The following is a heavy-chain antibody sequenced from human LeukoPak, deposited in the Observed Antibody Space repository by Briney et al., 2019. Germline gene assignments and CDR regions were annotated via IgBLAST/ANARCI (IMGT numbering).Heavy chain of an antibody. V-gene: IGHV1-2*02. CDR2: INPNGGGT. CDR1: GYTFTGYY. CDR3: ASLIRAVTYFDY. Sequence: ASVKVSCKASGYTFTGYYMHWVRQAPGQGLEWMGWINPNGGGTNYAQKFQGRVTMTRDTSISTTYMELSRLRSDDTAVYYCASLIRAVTYFDYWGQGTLVTVSS. J-gene: IGHJ4*02. D-gene: IGHD4-17*01.